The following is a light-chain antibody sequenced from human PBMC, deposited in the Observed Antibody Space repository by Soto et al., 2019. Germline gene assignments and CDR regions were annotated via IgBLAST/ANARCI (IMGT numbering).Light chain of an antibody. J-gene: IGLJ3*02. CDR1: SGHNSYT. CDR2: LEGSGSY. CDR3: ETWDSNTWV. V-gene: IGLV4-60*03. Sequence: QSVLTQSSSASASLGSSVKLTCTLSSGHNSYTIAWHQQQPGKAPRYLMKLEGSGSYNKGSGVPDRFSGSSSGADRYLTISNLQSEDEADYYCETWDSNTWVFGGGTQLTVL.